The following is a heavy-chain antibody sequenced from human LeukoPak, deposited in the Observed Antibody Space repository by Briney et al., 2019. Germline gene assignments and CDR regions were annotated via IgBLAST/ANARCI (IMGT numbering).Heavy chain of an antibody. CDR1: GLTISNNF. V-gene: IGHV3-66*01. Sequence: GGSLRLSCAASGLTISNNFMGWVRQAPGKGLEWVSLIYSGGSTYSADSVKGRFTISRDNSKNTLHLQMNSLRVEDTAVYYCARATDYYGSGRHGYFDHWGQGTLVTVSS. CDR2: IYSGGST. J-gene: IGHJ1*01. D-gene: IGHD3-10*01. CDR3: ARATDYYGSGRHGYFDH.